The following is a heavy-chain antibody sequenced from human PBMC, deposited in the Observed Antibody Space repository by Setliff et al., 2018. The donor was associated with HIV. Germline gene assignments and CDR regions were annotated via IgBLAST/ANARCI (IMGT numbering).Heavy chain of an antibody. J-gene: IGHJ4*02. D-gene: IGHD6-19*01. V-gene: IGHV4-39*07. CDR2: IFYSETVYYGGRT. CDR1: GGSISSNNYY. Sequence: SETLSLTCTVSGGSISSNNYYWGWIRQPPGKGLEWIGSIFYSETVYYGGRTYYSPSLKSRLNLSVDTSKNQFSLKLSSVTAADTAVYYCARGPVAGTGNWGQGTLVTVSS. CDR3: ARGPVAGTGN.